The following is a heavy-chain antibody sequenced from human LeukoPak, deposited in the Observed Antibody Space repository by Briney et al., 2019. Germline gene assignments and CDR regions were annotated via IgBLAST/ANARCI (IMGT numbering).Heavy chain of an antibody. J-gene: IGHJ6*04. V-gene: IGHV1-3*01. CDR3: VRDRPQYYGILTGTNYYYYYGMDV. D-gene: IGHD3-9*01. CDR1: GYTFTSYA. Sequence: ASVKVSCKASGYTFTSYAMHWVRQAPGQRLEWMGWINAGNGNTKYSQKFQGRVTITRDTSASTAYMELSSLRSEDTAVYYCVRDRPQYYGILTGTNYYYYYGMDVWGKGTTVTVSS. CDR2: INAGNGNT.